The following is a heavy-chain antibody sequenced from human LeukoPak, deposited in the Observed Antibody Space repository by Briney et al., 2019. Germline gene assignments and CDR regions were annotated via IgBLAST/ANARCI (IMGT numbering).Heavy chain of an antibody. Sequence: SETLSLTCTVSGSSISSWYWSWIRQPPGKGWEWIGYIYDSGNTNYNPSLKTRVTISADTSKNQLSLNLTPVTAADTAVYYCARETKLMGYSSGLGFNYWGQGTLVTVSS. V-gene: IGHV4-59*01. CDR1: GSSISSWY. J-gene: IGHJ4*02. CDR2: IYDSGNT. D-gene: IGHD6-19*01. CDR3: ARETKLMGYSSGLGFNY.